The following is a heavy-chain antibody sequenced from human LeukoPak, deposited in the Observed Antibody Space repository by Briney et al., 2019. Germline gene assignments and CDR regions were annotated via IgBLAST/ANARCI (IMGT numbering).Heavy chain of an antibody. J-gene: IGHJ5*02. CDR1: GFTFSSYA. Sequence: QPWGSLRLSCVASGFTFSSYAMHWVRQAPGKGLEWVAVISYDGSNKYYADSVKGRFTISRDNSKNTLYLQMNSLRAEDTAVYYCARAADSSGYYRGWFDPWGQGTLVTVSS. D-gene: IGHD3-22*01. CDR3: ARAADSSGYYRGWFDP. V-gene: IGHV3-30-3*01. CDR2: ISYDGSNK.